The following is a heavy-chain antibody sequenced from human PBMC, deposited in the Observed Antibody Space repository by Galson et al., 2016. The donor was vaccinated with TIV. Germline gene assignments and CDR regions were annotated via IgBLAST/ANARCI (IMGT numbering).Heavy chain of an antibody. J-gene: IGHJ3*02. D-gene: IGHD4-23*01. CDR1: GFTFNNYA. Sequence: SLRLSCAASGFTFNNYAMSWVRQAPGKGLEWVSGISGSGGVTYFADSVKGRFTISRDNPKNTLYLQLNSLRAEDTAVYYCAKRINYGGDAFENWGQGTMVTVSS. V-gene: IGHV3-23*01. CDR3: AKRINYGGDAFEN. CDR2: ISGSGGVT.